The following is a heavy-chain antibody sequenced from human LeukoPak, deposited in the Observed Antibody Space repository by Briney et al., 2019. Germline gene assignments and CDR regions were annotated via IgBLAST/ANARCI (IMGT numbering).Heavy chain of an antibody. J-gene: IGHJ4*02. D-gene: IGHD6-19*01. CDR2: INPSGGST. CDR1: GCTFTSYC. CDR3: TRDHSSGWYGIVRYFDY. Sequence: ASVKVSCKASGCTFTSYCMHWVRQAPGQGLEWMGIINPSGGSTSYAQKFQGRVTMTRDTSTSTVYMELSSLRSEDTAVYYCTRDHSSGWYGIVRYFDYWGQGTLVTVSS. V-gene: IGHV1-46*01.